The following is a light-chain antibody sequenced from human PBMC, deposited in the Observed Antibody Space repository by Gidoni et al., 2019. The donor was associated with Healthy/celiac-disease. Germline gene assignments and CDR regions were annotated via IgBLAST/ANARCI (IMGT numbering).Light chain of an antibody. CDR3: NSRDSSGNTVV. CDR2: GKN. Sequence: SSELTQDPAVSVALGQTVRITCQGDSLRSYYASWYQQKPGQAPVLVIYGKNNRPSGIPDRFSGSSSGHTASLTITGAQAEDEADYYCNSRDSSGNTVVFGGGTKLTVL. J-gene: IGLJ2*01. CDR1: SLRSYY. V-gene: IGLV3-19*01.